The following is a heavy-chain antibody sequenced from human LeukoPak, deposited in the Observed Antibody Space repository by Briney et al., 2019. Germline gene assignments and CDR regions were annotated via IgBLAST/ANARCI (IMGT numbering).Heavy chain of an antibody. CDR1: GGSFSGYY. D-gene: IGHD2-21*01. CDR2: TFHSGSP. Sequence: PSETLSLTCAVYGGSFSGYYWGWIRQLPGKALEWIGTTFHSGSPNYNPSLKSRVTISIDTSKNQFSLKLSSVTAADTAFYYCARDAGGDFDYWGQGTLVTVSS. V-gene: IGHV4-34*12. CDR3: ARDAGGDFDY. J-gene: IGHJ4*02.